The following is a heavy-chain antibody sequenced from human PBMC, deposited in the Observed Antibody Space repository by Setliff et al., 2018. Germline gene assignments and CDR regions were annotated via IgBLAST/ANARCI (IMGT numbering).Heavy chain of an antibody. CDR3: ARESRYYYDNLGTLDY. Sequence: PSETLSLTCTVSGGSISDNYWSWIRQPAGKGLEWIGCIYNSGSAIYSPSLKSRVTISVDTSKNQFSLKLSSVTAADTAVYYCARESRYYYDNLGTLDYWGQGTLVTVSS. J-gene: IGHJ4*02. D-gene: IGHD3-22*01. CDR2: IYNSGSA. V-gene: IGHV4-4*07. CDR1: GGSISDNY.